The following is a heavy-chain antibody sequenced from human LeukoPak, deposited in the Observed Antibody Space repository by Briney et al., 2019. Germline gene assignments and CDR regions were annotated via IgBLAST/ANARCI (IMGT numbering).Heavy chain of an antibody. V-gene: IGHV1-8*01. Sequence: ASVKVSCKASGYTFTSYDINWVRQATGQGLEWMGWMNPNSGNTGYAQKFQGRVTMTRNTSISTAYMELSSLRSEDTAIYYCAKRGYSEFYFDYWGQGTLVTVSS. D-gene: IGHD5-18*01. CDR2: MNPNSGNT. CDR1: GYTFTSYD. J-gene: IGHJ4*02. CDR3: AKRGYSEFYFDY.